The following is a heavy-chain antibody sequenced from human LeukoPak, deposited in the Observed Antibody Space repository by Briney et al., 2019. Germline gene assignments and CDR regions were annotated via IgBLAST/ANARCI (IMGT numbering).Heavy chain of an antibody. CDR2: ISYDGSNK. CDR1: GFTFSSYA. V-gene: IGHV3-30-3*02. J-gene: IGHJ5*02. CDR3: AKSENP. Sequence: GGSLRLSCAASGFTFSSYAMHWVRQAPGKGLEWVAVISYDGSNKYYADSVKGRFTISRDNSKNTLYLQMNSLRAEDTAVYYCAKSENPWGQGTLVTVSS.